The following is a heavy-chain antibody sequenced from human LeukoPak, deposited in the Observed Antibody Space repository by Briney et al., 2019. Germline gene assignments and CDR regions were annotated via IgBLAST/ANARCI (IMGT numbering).Heavy chain of an antibody. D-gene: IGHD5-18*01. V-gene: IGHV3-23*01. Sequence: PGGSLRLSCAASGFTFSSYAMSWVRQAPGKGLEWVSAISGSSGSTYYADSVKGRFTISRDNSKNTLYLQMNSLRAEDTAVYYCAKGADTAMVDYYYYGMDVWGQGTTVTVSS. CDR3: AKGADTAMVDYYYYGMDV. J-gene: IGHJ6*02. CDR2: ISGSSGST. CDR1: GFTFSSYA.